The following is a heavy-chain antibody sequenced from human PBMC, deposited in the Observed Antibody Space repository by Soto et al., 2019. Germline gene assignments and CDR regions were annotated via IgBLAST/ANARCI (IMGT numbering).Heavy chain of an antibody. Sequence: QVQLQESGPGLVKPSQTLSLTCTVSGGSISSGGYYWSWIRQHPGKGLEWIGYIYYSGSTYYNPSLKSRVTISVDTSKNQFSLKLSSVTAADTAVYYCARDSSSWYEPHYGMDVWGQGTTVTVSS. CDR2: IYYSGST. CDR3: ARDSSSWYEPHYGMDV. V-gene: IGHV4-31*03. CDR1: GGSISSGGYY. D-gene: IGHD6-13*01. J-gene: IGHJ6*02.